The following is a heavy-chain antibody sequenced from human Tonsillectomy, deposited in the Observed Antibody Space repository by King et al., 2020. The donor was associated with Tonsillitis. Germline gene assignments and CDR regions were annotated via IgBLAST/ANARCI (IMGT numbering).Heavy chain of an antibody. D-gene: IGHD6-19*01. CDR3: ARDTAGYSSGWYVGGLDY. Sequence: VQLVESGGGLVQPGGSLRLSCAASGFTFSSYWMSWVRQAPGKGLEWVANIKQDGSEKYYVVSVKGRFTISRDNAKNSLYLQMNSLRAEDTAVYYCARDTAGYSSGWYVGGLDYWGQGTLVTVSS. V-gene: IGHV3-7*01. CDR1: GFTFSSYW. J-gene: IGHJ4*02. CDR2: IKQDGSEK.